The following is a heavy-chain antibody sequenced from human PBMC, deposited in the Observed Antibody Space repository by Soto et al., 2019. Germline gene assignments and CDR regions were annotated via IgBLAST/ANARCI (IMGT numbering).Heavy chain of an antibody. V-gene: IGHV1-18*01. J-gene: IGHJ3*01. Sequence: VQLEQSGAELKKPGASVRVSCKASGYSFTSDGITWVRQAPGQGLEWMAWIDTQNGNTNHAYKLQGRVSMPTDASMTTACMELKGLISYDTAMYYCARYVPEALGGFDLWGQGTMVTVSS. CDR1: GYSFTSDG. CDR2: IDTQNGNT. D-gene: IGHD3-16*01. CDR3: ARYVPEALGGFDL.